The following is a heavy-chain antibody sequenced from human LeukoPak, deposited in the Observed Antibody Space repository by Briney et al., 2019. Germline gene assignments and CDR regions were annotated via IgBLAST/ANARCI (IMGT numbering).Heavy chain of an antibody. CDR2: ITNDGTI. D-gene: IGHD4-23*01. V-gene: IGHV3-74*01. CDR3: AAGGNFDY. CDR1: GFTFSSYM. J-gene: IGHJ4*02. Sequence: GGSLRLSCAASGFTFSSYMMHWVRQAPGKGLVWVSHITNDGTIRYADSVKGRFTTSRDNAKNTLYLQMNSLRAEDTAVYYCAAGGNFDYWGQGTLVTVSS.